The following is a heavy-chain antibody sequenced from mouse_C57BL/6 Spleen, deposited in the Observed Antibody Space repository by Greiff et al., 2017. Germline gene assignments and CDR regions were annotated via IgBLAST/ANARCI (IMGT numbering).Heavy chain of an antibody. CDR2: INPSTGGT. D-gene: IGHD4-1*01. CDR3: ARSGLGRFDY. V-gene: IGHV1-42*01. CDR1: GYSFTGYY. J-gene: IGHJ2*01. Sequence: VQLQQSGPELVKPGASVKISCKASGYSFTGYYMNWVKQSPEKSLEWIGEINPSTGGTTYNQKFKAKATLTVDKSSSTAYMQLKRLTSEDSAVYYCARSGLGRFDYWGQGTTLTVSS.